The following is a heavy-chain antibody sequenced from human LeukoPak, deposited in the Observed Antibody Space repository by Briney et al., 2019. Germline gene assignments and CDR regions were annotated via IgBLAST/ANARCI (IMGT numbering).Heavy chain of an antibody. CDR2: ISDIGDST. CDR3: AKNPRRNGFTRFDY. D-gene: IGHD3-10*01. CDR1: GFTFRSYA. J-gene: IGHJ4*02. V-gene: IGHV3-23*01. Sequence: GGSLRLSCAASGFTFRSYAMSWVRQAPGKGLEWVSTISDIGDSTYYADSVKGRFSISRDNSKNTLFLQMNSLRAEDTAVYYCAKNPRRNGFTRFDYWGQGTLVTVSS.